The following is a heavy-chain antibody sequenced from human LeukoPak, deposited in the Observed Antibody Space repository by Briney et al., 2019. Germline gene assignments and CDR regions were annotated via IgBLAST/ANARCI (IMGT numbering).Heavy chain of an antibody. V-gene: IGHV4-61*02. J-gene: IGHJ1*01. CDR1: GGSISSSNYY. D-gene: IGHD6-19*01. Sequence: KASETLSLTCSVSGGSISSSNYYWSWIRQPAGKGLEWIGRIYTSESTNYNPSLKSRVTISVDTSKNQFSLKLSSVTAADTAVYYCARVTLGWYGYFQHWGQGTLVTVSS. CDR2: IYTSEST. CDR3: ARVTLGWYGYFQH.